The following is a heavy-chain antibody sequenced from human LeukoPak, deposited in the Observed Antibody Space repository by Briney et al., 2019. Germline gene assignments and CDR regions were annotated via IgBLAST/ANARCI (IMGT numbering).Heavy chain of an antibody. CDR3: ARVLGYCSGGSCYGIDY. Sequence: PSQTLSLTCTVSGGSISSGDYYWSWIRQPPGKGLEWIGYIYYSGSTYYNPSLKSRVTISVDTSKNQFSLKLRSVTAADTAVYYCARVLGYCSGGSCYGIDYWGQGTLVTVSS. J-gene: IGHJ4*02. CDR1: GGSISSGDYY. V-gene: IGHV4-30-4*01. CDR2: IYYSGST. D-gene: IGHD2-15*01.